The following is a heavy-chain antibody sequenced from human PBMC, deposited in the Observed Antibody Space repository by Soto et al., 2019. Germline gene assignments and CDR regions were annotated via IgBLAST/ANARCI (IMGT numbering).Heavy chain of an antibody. Sequence: ASVKVSCKASGGTFSSYAISWVRQAPGQGLEWMGGIIPIFGTANYAQKFQGRVTITADESTSTAYMELSSLRSEDTAAYYCARNPRSGPAFDIWGQRTMVTVSS. CDR1: GGTFSSYA. V-gene: IGHV1-69*13. CDR3: ARNPRSGPAFDI. J-gene: IGHJ3*02. CDR2: IIPIFGTA.